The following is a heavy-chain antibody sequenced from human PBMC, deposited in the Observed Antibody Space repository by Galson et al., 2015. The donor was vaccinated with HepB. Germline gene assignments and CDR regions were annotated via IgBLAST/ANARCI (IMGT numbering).Heavy chain of an antibody. J-gene: IGHJ6*02. V-gene: IGHV4-39*01. CDR3: VRHRNADYYYHMDV. CDR1: GVSISSSSYY. Sequence: ETLSLTCTVSGVSISSSSYYWGWIRQPPGKGLEWVASIYYNGYTHYNPSLESRVTISADTSKNQFSLRLSSVTAADTAVYYCVRHRNADYYYHMDVWGQGTTVTVSS. CDR2: IYYNGYT.